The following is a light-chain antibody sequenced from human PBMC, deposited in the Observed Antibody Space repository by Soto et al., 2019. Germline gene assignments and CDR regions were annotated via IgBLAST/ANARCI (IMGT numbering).Light chain of an antibody. V-gene: IGKV1-39*01. J-gene: IGKJ2*01. CDR3: QHSYSTPYT. CDR2: AAS. CDR1: QSIGNY. Sequence: DIQMTQSPSSLSASVGDRVTITCRASQSIGNYLNWYQQKPGKALKLLIFAASSLQSGVPSRFSGSGSGTDFTLTISSLQPEDFATYYCQHSYSTPYTFGRGTKLEIK.